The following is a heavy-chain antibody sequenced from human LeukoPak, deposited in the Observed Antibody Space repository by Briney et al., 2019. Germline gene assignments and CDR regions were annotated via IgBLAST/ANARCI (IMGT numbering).Heavy chain of an antibody. J-gene: IGHJ4*02. Sequence: SETLSLTCTVSGGSISSSSYYWGWIRQPPGKGLEWIGSIYYSGSTNYNPSLKSRVTISVDTSKNQFSLKLSSVTAADTAVYYCARVVGWNYYDSSGYYRFDYWGQGTLVTVSS. CDR1: GGSISSSSYY. D-gene: IGHD3-22*01. V-gene: IGHV4-39*07. CDR3: ARVVGWNYYDSSGYYRFDY. CDR2: IYYSGST.